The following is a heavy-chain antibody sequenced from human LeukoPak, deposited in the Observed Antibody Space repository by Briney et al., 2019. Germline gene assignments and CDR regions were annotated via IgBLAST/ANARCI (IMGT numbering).Heavy chain of an antibody. CDR2: IYYSGST. CDR3: ASREYSGHNDY. CDR1: GGSNSSGGYY. V-gene: IGHV4-31*03. D-gene: IGHD5-12*01. Sequence: SETLSLTCTVSGGSNSSGGYYWSWIRQHPGKGLEWIGYIYYSGSTYYNPSLKSRVTISVDTSKNQFSLRLSSVTAADTAVYYCASREYSGHNDYWGQGTLVTVSS. J-gene: IGHJ4*02.